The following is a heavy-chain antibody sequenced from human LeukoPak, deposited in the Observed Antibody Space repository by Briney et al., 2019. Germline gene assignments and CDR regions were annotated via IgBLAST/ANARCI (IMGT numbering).Heavy chain of an antibody. D-gene: IGHD5-18*01. CDR1: GFTFSSYS. CDR2: IVGSGGRT. J-gene: IGHJ4*02. Sequence: GGSLRLSCVASGFTFSSYSMSWVRQAPGKGLEWVAAIVGSGGRTTYRDSVKGRFTISRDNSKNTVYLEMNSLSADDTAVYVCANTQDTSMIYGYFDNWGQGTLVTVSS. V-gene: IGHV3-23*01. CDR3: ANTQDTSMIYGYFDN.